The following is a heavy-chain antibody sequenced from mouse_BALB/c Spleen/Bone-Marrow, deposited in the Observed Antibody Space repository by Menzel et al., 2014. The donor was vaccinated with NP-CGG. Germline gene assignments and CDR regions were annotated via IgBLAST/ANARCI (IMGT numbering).Heavy chain of an antibody. CDR1: GYTFTDYA. CDR3: TRRGGFYAMDY. V-gene: IGHV1S137*01. CDR2: ISTYYGDA. J-gene: IGHJ4*01. Sequence: VQLQQSGAELVRPGVSVKISCRGSGYTFTDYAMHWVQQSHAKSLEWIGVISTYYGDASYNQKFRGKATMTVDKSSSPTYMEHARQTSEDSTNYYCTRRGGFYAMDYWGEGTPVTSSS.